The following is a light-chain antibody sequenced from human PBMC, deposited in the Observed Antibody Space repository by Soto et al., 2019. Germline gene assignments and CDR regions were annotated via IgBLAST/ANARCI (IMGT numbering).Light chain of an antibody. CDR3: QQYSKWPIT. V-gene: IGKV3-15*01. CDR1: QSVNIN. Sequence: EMVMTQSPAILSVSPGESATLSCRASQSVNINYLAWYQQHPGQPPRLLVSGISTRATGIPVRFSGSGSGTEFSLTISSLQSEDFAVYYCQQYSKWPITFGQGTRLEIK. CDR2: GIS. J-gene: IGKJ5*01.